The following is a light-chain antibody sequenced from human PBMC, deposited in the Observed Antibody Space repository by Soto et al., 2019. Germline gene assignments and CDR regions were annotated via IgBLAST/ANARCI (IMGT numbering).Light chain of an antibody. CDR2: AAS. J-gene: IGKJ2*01. CDR3: QQSNSFPYT. Sequence: DIQVTQSPSSVSASVGDRVTITCRATRDISRWLAWYQQKPGKAPKLVIYAASNLQSGVPSRFSGSGSGTDFTLTINSLQPDDFATYYCQQSNSFPYTFGQGTKLEI. V-gene: IGKV1-12*01. CDR1: RDISRW.